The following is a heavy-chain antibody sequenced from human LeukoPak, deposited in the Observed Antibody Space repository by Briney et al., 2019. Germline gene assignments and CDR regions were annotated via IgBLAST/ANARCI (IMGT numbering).Heavy chain of an antibody. D-gene: IGHD3-22*01. Sequence: GGSLRLSCAASGFTFSSYAMSWVRQAPGKGLEWVSAISGSGGSTYCADSVKGRFTISRDNSKNTLYLQMNSLRAEDTAVYYCAKDYYYDSTGNFDYWGQGTLVTVSS. CDR2: ISGSGGST. V-gene: IGHV3-23*01. J-gene: IGHJ4*02. CDR1: GFTFSSYA. CDR3: AKDYYYDSTGNFDY.